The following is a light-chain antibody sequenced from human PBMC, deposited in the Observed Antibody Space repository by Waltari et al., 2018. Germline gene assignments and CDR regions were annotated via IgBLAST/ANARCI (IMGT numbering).Light chain of an antibody. CDR1: QSISSY. J-gene: IGKJ5*01. CDR2: DAS. CDR3: QQRSKWPPT. Sequence: IVLAQSPATLSLSPGERATLSCRASQSISSYLAWYQQKPGQAPSLLIYDASHRATGIPARFSGSGAGTDFTLTISSLEPEDFAVYYCQQRSKWPPTFGQGTRLEIK. V-gene: IGKV3-11*01.